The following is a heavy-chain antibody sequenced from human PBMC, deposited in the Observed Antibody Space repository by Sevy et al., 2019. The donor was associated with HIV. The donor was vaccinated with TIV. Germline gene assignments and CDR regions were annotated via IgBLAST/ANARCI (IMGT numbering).Heavy chain of an antibody. D-gene: IGHD4-17*01. V-gene: IGHV4-4*02. CDR1: GGSISSTNW. Sequence: SETLSLTCAVSGGSISSTNWWSWVRQPPGKGLEWIEEVYDSGSTNYNPSLKSRVSISVDKAKNQFSVKLSSVTAADTAVYYCAREKTTAFAFDLWGQGALVTVSS. CDR3: AREKTTAFAFDL. J-gene: IGHJ4*02. CDR2: VYDSGST.